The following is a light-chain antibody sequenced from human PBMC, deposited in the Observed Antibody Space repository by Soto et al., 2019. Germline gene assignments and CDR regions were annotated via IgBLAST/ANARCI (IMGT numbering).Light chain of an antibody. CDR3: QQYDNLPRT. CDR2: DAS. V-gene: IGKV1-33*01. Sequence: DIQMTQSPSSLSASVGDRVTITSPARQDIRNYLTLYKQKPGKDTKLLIYDASNLETGVTSRVSGSGSGTDFTFTISSLQPEDIATYYCQQYDNLPRTFGPGTKVDIK. CDR1: QDIRNY. J-gene: IGKJ3*01.